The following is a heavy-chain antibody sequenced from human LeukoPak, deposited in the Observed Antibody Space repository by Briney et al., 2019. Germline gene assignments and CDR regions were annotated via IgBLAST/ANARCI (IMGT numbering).Heavy chain of an antibody. CDR2: IYTSGST. J-gene: IGHJ5*02. CDR1: GGSISSYY. V-gene: IGHV4-4*07. D-gene: IGHD2-2*01. CDR3: ARVSCTSTSCPGWIDP. Sequence: SETLSLTCTVSGGSISSYYWSWIRQPAGKGLEWIGRIYTSGSTNYNPSLKSRVTMSVDTSKNQFSLKLSSVTAADTAVYYCARVSCTSTSCPGWIDPWGQGTLVTVSS.